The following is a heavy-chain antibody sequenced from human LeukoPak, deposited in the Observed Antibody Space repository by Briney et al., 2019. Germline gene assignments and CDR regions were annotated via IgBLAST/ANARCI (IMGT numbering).Heavy chain of an antibody. CDR3: ARGQITGYSSSWYAVDV. J-gene: IGHJ6*02. Sequence: PSETLSLTCTVSGGSISSYYWSWIRQPAGKGLEWIGRIYTSGSTNYNPSLRSRVTMSVDTSKNQFSLKLSSVTAADTAVYYCARGQITGYSSSWYAVDVWGQGTTVTVSS. V-gene: IGHV4-4*07. CDR2: IYTSGST. CDR1: GGSISSYY. D-gene: IGHD6-13*01.